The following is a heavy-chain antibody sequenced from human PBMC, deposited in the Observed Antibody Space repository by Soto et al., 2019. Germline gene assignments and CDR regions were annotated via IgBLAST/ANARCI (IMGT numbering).Heavy chain of an antibody. D-gene: IGHD1-26*01. CDR2: IYYSGST. CDR1: GGSISSYY. CDR3: ARFFHPSPDRGGSYDY. Sequence: SETLSLTCTVSGGSISSYYWSWIRQPPGKGLERIGYIYYSGSTNYNPSLKSRVIISVDTSKKQFSLKMSSVTAADTALYCCARFFHPSPDRGGSYDYWGQGTLVTVSS. V-gene: IGHV4-59*01. J-gene: IGHJ4*02.